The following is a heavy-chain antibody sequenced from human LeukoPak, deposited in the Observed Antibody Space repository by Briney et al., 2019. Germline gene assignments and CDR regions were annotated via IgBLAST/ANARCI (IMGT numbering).Heavy chain of an antibody. CDR1: GFTFSSYS. CDR3: VKDLSGSYAFDY. V-gene: IGHV3-48*02. Sequence: GSLRLSCAASGFTFSSYSMNWVRQAPGKGLEWVSYISSSSSIIYYADSVKGRFTISRDNAKNSLYLQMNSLRDEDTAVYYCVKDLSGSYAFDYWGQGTLVTVSS. D-gene: IGHD1-26*01. J-gene: IGHJ4*02. CDR2: ISSSSSII.